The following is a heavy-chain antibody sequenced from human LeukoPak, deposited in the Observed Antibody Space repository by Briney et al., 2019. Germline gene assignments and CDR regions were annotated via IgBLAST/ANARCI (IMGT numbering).Heavy chain of an antibody. V-gene: IGHV4-61*02. D-gene: IGHD6-13*01. J-gene: IGHJ4*02. CDR2: IYTGGSS. CDR3: ARVGSSSWYGFDY. CDR1: GGSISSGSYY. Sequence: SETLSLTCAASGGSISSGSYYWGWIRQPAGKGLEWSRRIYTGGSSNYNPGLKRRVPISADTSTLQLSLKRSSVTAADTAVYYCARVGSSSWYGFDYWGQGTLVTVSS.